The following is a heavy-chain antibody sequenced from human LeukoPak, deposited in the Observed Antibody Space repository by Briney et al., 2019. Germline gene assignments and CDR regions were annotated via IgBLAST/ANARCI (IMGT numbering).Heavy chain of an antibody. V-gene: IGHV5-51*01. Sequence: GESLKISCKGSGYSFTSYWIGWVRQMPGKGLEWMGIIYPGDSDTRYSPSFQGQVTISADKSISTAYLQWSSLKASDTAMYYCARLTQGYCSSTSCQPLDYWGQGTLVTVSS. CDR2: IYPGDSDT. D-gene: IGHD2-2*01. CDR3: ARLTQGYCSSTSCQPLDY. CDR1: GYSFTSYW. J-gene: IGHJ4*02.